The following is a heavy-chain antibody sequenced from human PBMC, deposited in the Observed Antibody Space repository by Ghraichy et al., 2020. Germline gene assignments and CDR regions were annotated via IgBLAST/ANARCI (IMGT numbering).Heavy chain of an antibody. CDR1: GGSISSYY. V-gene: IGHV4-59*01. CDR3: ARMKDVYTLYYFDY. J-gene: IGHJ4*02. Sequence: SETLSLTCTVSGGSISSYYWTWIRQPPGKGLEWIGSFSHSGRTNYNPSLKSRVTISVDTSKNQFSLKRSSVTAADTAMYYCARMKDVYTLYYFDYWGQGTLVTVSS. D-gene: IGHD5-24*01. CDR2: FSHSGRT.